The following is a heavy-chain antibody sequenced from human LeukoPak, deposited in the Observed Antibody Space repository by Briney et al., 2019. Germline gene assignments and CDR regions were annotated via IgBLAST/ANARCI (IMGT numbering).Heavy chain of an antibody. D-gene: IGHD6-13*01. Sequence: GGSLRLSCAASGFTFSSYWMSWVRQAPGKGLEWVANIKQDGSEKYYVDSVKGRLTISRDNAKNSLYLQMNSLRAEDTAVYYCARDRIAAAGTFDYWGQGTLVTVSS. V-gene: IGHV3-7*01. CDR1: GFTFSSYW. CDR2: IKQDGSEK. J-gene: IGHJ4*02. CDR3: ARDRIAAAGTFDY.